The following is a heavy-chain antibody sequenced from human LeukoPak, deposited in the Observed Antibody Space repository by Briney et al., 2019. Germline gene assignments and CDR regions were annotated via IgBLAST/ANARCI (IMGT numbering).Heavy chain of an antibody. CDR2: IDPSGGST. V-gene: IGHV1-46*01. J-gene: IGHJ4*02. D-gene: IGHD3-22*01. CDR1: GYTFTSYY. Sequence: ALVKVSCKASGYTFTSYYMHWVRQAPGQGLEWMGIIDPSGGSTSYAQKFQGRVTMTRDTSTSTVYMELSSLRSEDTAVYYCARARGYYDSSGYSNHFDYWGQGTLVTVSS. CDR3: ARARGYYDSSGYSNHFDY.